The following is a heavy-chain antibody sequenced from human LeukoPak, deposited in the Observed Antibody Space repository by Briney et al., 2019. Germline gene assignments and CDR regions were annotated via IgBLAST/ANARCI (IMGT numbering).Heavy chain of an antibody. CDR3: AKLGYGTYYYDSSGHYYFDY. CDR1: GFTFSSYG. J-gene: IGHJ4*02. D-gene: IGHD3-22*01. Sequence: GRSLRLSCAASGFTFSSYGMHWVRQAPGKGLEWVAVISYDGSNKYYADSVKGRFTISRDNSKNTLYLQMNSLRAEDTAVYYCAKLGYGTYYYDSSGHYYFDYWGQGTLVTVSS. CDR2: ISYDGSNK. V-gene: IGHV3-30*18.